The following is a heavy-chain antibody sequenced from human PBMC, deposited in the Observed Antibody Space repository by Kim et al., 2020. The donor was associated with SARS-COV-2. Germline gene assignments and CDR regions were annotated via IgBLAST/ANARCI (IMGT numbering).Heavy chain of an antibody. J-gene: IGHJ6*02. CDR1: GFTFSSYG. D-gene: IGHD3-3*01. CDR2: ISYDGSNK. Sequence: GGSLRLSCAASGFTFSSYGMHWVRQAPGKGLEWVAVISYDGSNKYYADSVKGRFTISRDNSKNTLYLQMNSLRAEDTAVYYCAKDPSFGVVTLVYYYYGMDVWGQGTTVTVSS. V-gene: IGHV3-30*18. CDR3: AKDPSFGVVTLVYYYYGMDV.